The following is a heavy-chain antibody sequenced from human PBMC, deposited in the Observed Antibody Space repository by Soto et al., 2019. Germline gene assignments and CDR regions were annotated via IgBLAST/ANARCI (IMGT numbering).Heavy chain of an antibody. CDR2: INSDGSIT. Sequence: EVQLLESGGGLVQPGGSLRLSCAASGFTFSSYWMHWVRQAPGKGLVWVSRINSDGSITSYADSVKGRFTISRDNAKNTLYLQMNSLRAEDTAVYYCAIRASYYDSSGYFDYWGQGTLVTVSS. V-gene: IGHV3-74*01. J-gene: IGHJ4*02. CDR1: GFTFSSYW. D-gene: IGHD3-22*01. CDR3: AIRASYYDSSGYFDY.